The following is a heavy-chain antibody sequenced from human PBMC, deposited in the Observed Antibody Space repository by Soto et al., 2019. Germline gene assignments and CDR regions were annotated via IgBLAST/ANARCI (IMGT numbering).Heavy chain of an antibody. J-gene: IGHJ4*02. Sequence: EVQLVESGGGLVKPGGSLRLSWAASGFTVSNVWMNWVRQAPGKGLDWVGRIKSKTDGGTTGYASRVKGRISISRDDSTNTLQLQMNSLKTEDTAVYYCTPLALKYSSGWYEFSDWGQGTLVTVSS. D-gene: IGHD6-19*01. V-gene: IGHV3-15*07. CDR3: TPLALKYSSGWYEFSD. CDR1: GFTVSNVW. CDR2: IKSKTDGGTT.